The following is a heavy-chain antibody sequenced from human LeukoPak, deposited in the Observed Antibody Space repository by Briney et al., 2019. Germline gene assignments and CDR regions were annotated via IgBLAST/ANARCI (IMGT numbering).Heavy chain of an antibody. CDR2: IYYSGST. CDR3: ARAKGIAAAALDY. Sequence: SETLSLTCTVSGGSISSYYWSWIRQPPGKGLEWIGYIYYSGSTNYNPSLKSRVTMSVDTSKNQFSLKLRSVTAADTALYYCARAKGIAAAALDYWGQGTLVTVSS. CDR1: GGSISSYY. J-gene: IGHJ4*02. V-gene: IGHV4-59*12. D-gene: IGHD6-13*01.